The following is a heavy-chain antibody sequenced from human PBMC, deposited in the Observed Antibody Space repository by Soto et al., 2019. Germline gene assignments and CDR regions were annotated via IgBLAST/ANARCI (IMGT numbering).Heavy chain of an antibody. CDR2: ISSSSSYI. CDR3: ARARIAARPTNNNNWFDP. V-gene: IGHV3-21*01. J-gene: IGHJ5*02. Sequence: NPGGSLRLSCAASGFTFSSYSMNWVRQAPGKGLEWVSSISSSSSYIYYADSVKGRFTISRDNAKNSLYLQMNSLRAEDTAVYYCARARIAARPTNNNNWFDPWGQGTLVTVSS. CDR1: GFTFSSYS. D-gene: IGHD6-6*01.